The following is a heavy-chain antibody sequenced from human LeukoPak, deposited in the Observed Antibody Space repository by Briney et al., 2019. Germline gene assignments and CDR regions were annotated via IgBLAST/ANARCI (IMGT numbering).Heavy chain of an antibody. Sequence: GGSLRLSCVVTGFEFYTYSMNWVRQAPGKGLEWVSFISSSSSTIYYADSVKGRFTISRDNAKNSLYLQMNSLRAEDTAVYYCASRAYYYYYMDVWGKGTTVTVSS. V-gene: IGHV3-48*01. CDR2: ISSSSSTI. CDR3: ASRAYYYYYMDV. J-gene: IGHJ6*03. CDR1: GFEFYTYS.